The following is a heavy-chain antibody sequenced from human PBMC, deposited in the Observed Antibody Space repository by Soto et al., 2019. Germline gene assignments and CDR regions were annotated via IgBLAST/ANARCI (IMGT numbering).Heavy chain of an antibody. J-gene: IGHJ4*02. V-gene: IGHV3-23*01. D-gene: IGHD3-22*01. CDR3: ANLVYSSGYVDY. CDR2: ISGSGGST. Sequence: GGSLRLSCAASGFTFSRYAMSWVRQAPGKGLEWVSAISGSGGSTYYADSVKGGFTISGDNSKNTLYLQMNSLRAEDTAVYYCANLVYSSGYVDYWGQGTLVTVSS. CDR1: GFTFSRYA.